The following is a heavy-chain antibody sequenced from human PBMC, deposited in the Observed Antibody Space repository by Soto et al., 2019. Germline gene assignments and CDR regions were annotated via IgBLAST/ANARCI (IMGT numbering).Heavy chain of an antibody. V-gene: IGHV3-53*02. CDR3: ARSATAEDDLDI. Sequence: EVQLVETGGGLIQPGGSLRLSCAASGLSVGSNYMNWVRQAPGKGLEWVSILYSGCSTYYADAVKCRFSISRDNSRNTLYLQMNSLRAEDTAIYYCARSATAEDDLDIWGQGTTVIVSS. CDR1: GLSVGSNY. CDR2: LYSGCST. J-gene: IGHJ3*02. D-gene: IGHD5-18*01.